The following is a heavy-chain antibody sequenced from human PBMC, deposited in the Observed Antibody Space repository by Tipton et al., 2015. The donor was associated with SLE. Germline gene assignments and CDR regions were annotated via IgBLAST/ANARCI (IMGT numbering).Heavy chain of an antibody. CDR2: IYYRGNT. CDR3: ARDGRGYCDNSGCSEYHWFDP. V-gene: IGHV4-59*01. D-gene: IGHD2-15*01. CDR1: GDSIRIYY. Sequence: TLSLTCTVSGDSIRIYYWSWFRQPPGKGLEWIGYIYYRGNTKYNPSLNSRVTISLDTSRTQFSLKLSSVTAADTAVYYCARDGRGYCDNSGCSEYHWFDPWGQGTLVTVSS. J-gene: IGHJ5*02.